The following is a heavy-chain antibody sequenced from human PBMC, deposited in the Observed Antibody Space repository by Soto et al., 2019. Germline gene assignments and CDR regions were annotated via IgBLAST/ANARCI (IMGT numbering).Heavy chain of an antibody. CDR2: IIPIFGTA. Sequence: SVKISCKASGGTFSSYAISWVRQAPGQGLEWMGGIIPIFGTANYAQKFQGRVTITADESTSTAYMELSSLRSEDTAVYYCARGGGWNDSSGYVYSLFEYWGQGTLVTVSS. V-gene: IGHV1-69*13. D-gene: IGHD3-22*01. CDR3: ARGGGWNDSSGYVYSLFEY. J-gene: IGHJ4*02. CDR1: GGTFSSYA.